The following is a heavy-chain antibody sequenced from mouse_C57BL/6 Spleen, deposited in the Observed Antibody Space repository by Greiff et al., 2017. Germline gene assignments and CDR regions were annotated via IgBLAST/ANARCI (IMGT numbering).Heavy chain of an antibody. CDR2: INPNNGGT. Sequence: EVQLQQSGPELVKPGASVKISCKASGYTFTDYYMNWVKQSHGKSLEWIGDINPNNGGTSYNQKFKGKATLTVDKSSSTAYMELRSLTSEDSAVYYCASGGYCDYWGQGTTLTVSS. J-gene: IGHJ2*01. CDR1: GYTFTDYY. V-gene: IGHV1-26*01. CDR3: ASGGYCDY. D-gene: IGHD1-1*02.